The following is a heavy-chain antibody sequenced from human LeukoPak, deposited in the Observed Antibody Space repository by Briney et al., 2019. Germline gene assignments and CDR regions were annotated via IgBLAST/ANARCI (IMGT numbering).Heavy chain of an antibody. CDR2: INNDGTTT. Sequence: PGGSLRLSCAASGFTFSGAWLHWVRQAPGKGLVWVSRINNDGTTTKYADSVKGRFTISRDNAKNTLYLQMNSLRAEDTAVYYCAKGPTLNPIVVVVAATEVGYFDYWGQGTLVTVSS. D-gene: IGHD2-15*01. CDR3: AKGPTLNPIVVVVAATEVGYFDY. J-gene: IGHJ4*02. V-gene: IGHV3-74*01. CDR1: GFTFSGAW.